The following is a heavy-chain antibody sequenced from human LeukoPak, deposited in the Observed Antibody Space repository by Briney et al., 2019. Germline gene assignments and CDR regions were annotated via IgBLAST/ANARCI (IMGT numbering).Heavy chain of an antibody. CDR2: IIPIFGTA. J-gene: IGHJ4*02. Sequence: SVKVSCKASGGTFSSYAISWVRQGPGQGLEWMGGIIPIFGTANYAQKFQGRVTITTDESTSTAYMELSSLRAEDTAVYYCAREAVADLDYWGQGTLVTVSS. D-gene: IGHD6-19*01. V-gene: IGHV1-69*05. CDR3: AREAVADLDY. CDR1: GGTFSSYA.